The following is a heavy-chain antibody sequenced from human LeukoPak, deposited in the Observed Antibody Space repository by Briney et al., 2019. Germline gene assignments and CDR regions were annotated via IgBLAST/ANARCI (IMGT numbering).Heavy chain of an antibody. CDR3: AADPPSSGWGRDAFDI. V-gene: IGHV1-58*01. J-gene: IGHJ3*02. CDR1: GFTFTSSA. Sequence: SVQVSCKASGFTFTSSAVQWVRQARGQRLEWIGWIVVGSGNTNYAQKFQERVTITRDMSTSTAYMELSSLRSEDTAVYYCAADPPSSGWGRDAFDIWGQGTMVTVSS. CDR2: IVVGSGNT. D-gene: IGHD6-19*01.